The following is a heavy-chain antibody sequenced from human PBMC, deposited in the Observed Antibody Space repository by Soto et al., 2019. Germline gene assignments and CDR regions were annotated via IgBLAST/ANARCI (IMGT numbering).Heavy chain of an antibody. CDR1: GGSMSSCC. D-gene: IGHD3-22*01. CDR2: IYYTGTT. CDR3: ARLGDYYQAFDY. J-gene: IGHJ4*02. V-gene: IGHV4-59*08. Sequence: SETLSLSCTVSGGSMSSCCWSWFRQPPGKGLEWIGYIYYTGTTNYFPSLKSRATISVDTSRNQFSLNLTSVTAADTAVYYCARLGDYYQAFDYWGQGALVTVS.